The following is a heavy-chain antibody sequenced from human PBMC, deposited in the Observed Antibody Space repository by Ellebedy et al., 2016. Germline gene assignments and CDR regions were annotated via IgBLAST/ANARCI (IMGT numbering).Heavy chain of an antibody. CDR2: IYSGGST. J-gene: IGHJ6*03. Sequence: GESLKISXAASGFTVSSNYMSWVRQAPGKGLEWVSVIYSGGSTYYADSVKGRFTISRDNSKNTLYLQMNSLRAEDTAVYYCARGCSSTSCYYYYMDVWGKGTTVTVSS. CDR3: ARGCSSTSCYYYYMDV. V-gene: IGHV3-53*01. D-gene: IGHD2-2*01. CDR1: GFTVSSNY.